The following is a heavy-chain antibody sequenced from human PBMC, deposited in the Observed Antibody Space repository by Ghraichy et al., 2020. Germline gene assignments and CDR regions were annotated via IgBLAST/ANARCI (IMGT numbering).Heavy chain of an antibody. J-gene: IGHJ6*02. CDR1: GGSFSGYY. D-gene: IGHD3-9*01. CDR3: ARERLRYFDWKTGGRTTYYSYGMDV. Sequence: SETLSLTCAVYGGSFSGYYWSWIRQPPGKGLEWIGEINHSGSTNYNPSLKSRVTISVDTSKNQFSLKLSSVAAADTAVYYCARERLRYFDWKTGGRTTYYSYGMDVWGQGTTVTVSS. CDR2: INHSGST. V-gene: IGHV4-34*01.